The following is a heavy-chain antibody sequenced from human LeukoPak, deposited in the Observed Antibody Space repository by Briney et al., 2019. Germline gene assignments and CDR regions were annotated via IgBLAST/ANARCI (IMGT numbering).Heavy chain of an antibody. CDR3: AKVEEPEDPEKGFDY. D-gene: IGHD1-14*01. CDR2: ISNDGSRK. Sequence: PGGSLRLSCAPSGFTFSRHGMHWVRQAPGKGLEWVAIISNDGSRKYYAHSVKGRFTISRDNSKNTLYLQMNSLRAEDTAVYYCAKVEEPEDPEKGFDYWGQGTLVTVSS. CDR1: GFTFSRHG. J-gene: IGHJ4*02. V-gene: IGHV3-30*18.